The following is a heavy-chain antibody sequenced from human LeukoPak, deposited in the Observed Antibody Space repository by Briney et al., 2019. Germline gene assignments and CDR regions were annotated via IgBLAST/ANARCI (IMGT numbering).Heavy chain of an antibody. Sequence: SETLSLTCTVSGGSISSSSYYWGWIRQPPGKGLEWTGSIYYSGSTYYNPSLKSRFTISVDTSKNQFSLKLSSVTAADTAVYYCARGMTTIDYWGQGTLVTVSS. CDR2: IYYSGST. CDR3: ARGMTTIDY. V-gene: IGHV4-39*01. J-gene: IGHJ4*02. CDR1: GGSISSSSYY. D-gene: IGHD6-13*01.